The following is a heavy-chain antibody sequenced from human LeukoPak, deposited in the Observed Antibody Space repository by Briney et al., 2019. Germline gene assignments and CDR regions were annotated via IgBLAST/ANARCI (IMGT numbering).Heavy chain of an antibody. Sequence: GSLRLSCAASGFTFSSYAMHWVRQAPGKGLEWVAVISYDGSNKYYADSVKGRFTISRDNSKNTLYLRMSSLRAEDTAVYYCARDRAVAGIRDFDYWGQGTLVTVSS. CDR1: GFTFSSYA. J-gene: IGHJ4*02. CDR2: ISYDGSNK. V-gene: IGHV3-30-3*01. CDR3: ARDRAVAGIRDFDY. D-gene: IGHD6-19*01.